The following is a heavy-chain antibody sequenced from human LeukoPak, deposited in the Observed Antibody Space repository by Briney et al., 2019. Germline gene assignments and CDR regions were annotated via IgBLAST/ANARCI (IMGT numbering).Heavy chain of an antibody. CDR2: VYHTGST. Sequence: SETLSLTCAVSGGSISSSNWWTWVRQSPGKGLEWIGEVYHTGSTNFNPSLKSRVTISIDKSKNQFSLKLSSVTAADTALYYCARYTSSSFDYWGQGILVTVSS. J-gene: IGHJ4*02. CDR1: GGSISSSNW. V-gene: IGHV4-4*02. CDR3: ARYTSSSFDY. D-gene: IGHD6-6*01.